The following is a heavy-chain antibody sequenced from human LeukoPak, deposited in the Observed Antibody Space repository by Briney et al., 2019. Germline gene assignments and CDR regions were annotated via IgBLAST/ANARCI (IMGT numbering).Heavy chain of an antibody. D-gene: IGHD3-3*01. Sequence: SETLSLTCAVYDGSFSGYYWSWIRQRPGKGLEWIGEINHSGSTNYNPSLKSRVTISLDTSKSQFSLKVRYVTAADTAVYYCARGLNDSWTGETYWGQGTLVTVSS. CDR1: DGSFSGYY. J-gene: IGHJ4*02. V-gene: IGHV4-34*01. CDR3: ARGLNDSWTGETY. CDR2: INHSGST.